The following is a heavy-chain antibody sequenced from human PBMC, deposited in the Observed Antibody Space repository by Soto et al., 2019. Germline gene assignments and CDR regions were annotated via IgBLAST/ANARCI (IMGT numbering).Heavy chain of an antibody. CDR1: GGSFSGYY. V-gene: IGHV4-34*01. CDR3: ARNGTYSRSLSQYSGMDV. CDR2: INHSGST. D-gene: IGHD6-13*01. Sequence: PSETLSLTCAVYGGSFSGYYWSWIRQPPGKGLEWIGEINHSGSTNYNPSLKSRVTISVDTSKNQFSLKLSSVTAADTAVYYCARNGTYSRSLSQYSGMDVWGQGTTVTVSS. J-gene: IGHJ6*02.